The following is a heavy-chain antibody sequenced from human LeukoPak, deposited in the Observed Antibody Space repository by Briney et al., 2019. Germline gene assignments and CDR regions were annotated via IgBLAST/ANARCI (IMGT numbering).Heavy chain of an antibody. J-gene: IGHJ4*02. CDR2: ISAYNGNT. CDR3: ARDGGYGSSWNYFDY. Sequence: ASVKVSCKASGYTFTGYYMHWVRQAPGQGLEWMGWISAYNGNTNYAQKLQGRVTMTTDTSTSTAYMELRSLRSDDTAVYYCARDGGYGSSWNYFDYWGQGTLVTVSS. V-gene: IGHV1-18*04. CDR1: GYTFTGYY. D-gene: IGHD6-13*01.